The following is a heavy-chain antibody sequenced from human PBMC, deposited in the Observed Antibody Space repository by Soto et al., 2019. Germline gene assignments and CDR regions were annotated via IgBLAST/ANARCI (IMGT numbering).Heavy chain of an antibody. Sequence: SETLSLTCAVSGYSISSGYYWGWIRQPPGKGLEWIGSIYHSGITYYSKSLRSRLTMSVDTSKSQFSLRLSSVTAADTAVYYCARATGTLRSRNCDYWGQGSLVTVSS. D-gene: IGHD1-1*01. CDR2: IYHSGIT. CDR3: ARATGTLRSRNCDY. J-gene: IGHJ4*02. V-gene: IGHV4-38-2*01. CDR1: GYSISSGYY.